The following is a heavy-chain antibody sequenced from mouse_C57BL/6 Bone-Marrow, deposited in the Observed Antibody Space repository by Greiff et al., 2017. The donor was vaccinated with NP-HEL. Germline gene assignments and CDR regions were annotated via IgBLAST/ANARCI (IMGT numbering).Heavy chain of an antibody. CDR1: GFTFSSYA. D-gene: IGHD1-1*01. CDR2: ISDGGSYT. Sequence: DVMLVESGGGLVKPGGSLKLSCAASGFTFSSYAMSWVRQTPEKRLEWVATISDGGSYTYYPDNVKGRFTISRDNAKNNLYLQMSHLKSEDTAMYYCARTWGDYYGSSPWFAYWGQGTLVTVSA. J-gene: IGHJ3*01. CDR3: ARTWGDYYGSSPWFAY. V-gene: IGHV5-4*03.